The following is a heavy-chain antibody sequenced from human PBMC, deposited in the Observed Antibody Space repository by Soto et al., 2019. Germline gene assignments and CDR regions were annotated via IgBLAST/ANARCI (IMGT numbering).Heavy chain of an antibody. CDR3: ARVPSP. CDR1: GGPITSGGSS. J-gene: IGHJ5*02. V-gene: IGHV4-30-2*01. Sequence: QLQLQESGSGLVKPSQTLSLTCAVPGGPITSGGSSWSWIRQPPGKGLEWIGYIFHSGSTYYNPSLKSRVTISVDRSKNQFSLKLSSVTAADTAVYYCARVPSPWGQGTLVTVSS. CDR2: IFHSGST.